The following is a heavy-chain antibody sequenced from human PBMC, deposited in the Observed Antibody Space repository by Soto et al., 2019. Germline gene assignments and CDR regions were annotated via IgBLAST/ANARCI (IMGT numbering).Heavy chain of an antibody. J-gene: IGHJ4*02. CDR2: ISGSGGST. CDR3: ASSEPQLWFDLD. D-gene: IGHD5-18*01. CDR1: GFTFSSYA. Sequence: EVQLLESGGGLVQPGGSLRLSCAASGFTFSSYAMSWVRQAPGKGLEWVSAISGSGGSTYYADSVKGRFTISRDNSKNPPHLQMNSLRAEDTAVYYGASSEPQLWFDLDWGQETLVTVCS. V-gene: IGHV3-23*01.